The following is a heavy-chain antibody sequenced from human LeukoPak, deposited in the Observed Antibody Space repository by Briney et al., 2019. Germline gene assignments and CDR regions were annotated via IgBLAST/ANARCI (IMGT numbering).Heavy chain of an antibody. J-gene: IGHJ3*02. CDR3: ARIRDGYNDAYDI. Sequence: ASVKVSCKASGYTFTSYYLYWVRQAPGQGLEWMGLINPTAGNTYYAQRFQGRVTMTRNTSTSTVYMELSSLRSEDTAVYYCARIRDGYNDAYDIWGQGTMVTVPS. D-gene: IGHD5-24*01. V-gene: IGHV1-46*01. CDR1: GYTFTSYY. CDR2: INPTAGNT.